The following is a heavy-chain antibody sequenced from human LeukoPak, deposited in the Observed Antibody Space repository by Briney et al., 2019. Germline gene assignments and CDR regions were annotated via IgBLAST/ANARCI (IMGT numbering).Heavy chain of an antibody. D-gene: IGHD3-22*01. V-gene: IGHV4-34*01. J-gene: IGHJ4*02. CDR1: GGSFSGYY. Sequence: SETLSLTCAVYGGSFSGYYWSWIRQPPGKGLEWIGEINHSGSTNYNLSLKSRVTISVDTSKNQFSLKLSSVTAADTAVYYCARVFSGDSSGYLSPHFFDYWGQGTLVTVSS. CDR3: ARVFSGDSSGYLSPHFFDY. CDR2: INHSGST.